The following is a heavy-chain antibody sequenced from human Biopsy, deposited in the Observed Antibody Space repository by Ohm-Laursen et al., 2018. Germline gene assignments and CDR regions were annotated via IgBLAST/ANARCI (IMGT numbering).Heavy chain of an antibody. D-gene: IGHD2/OR15-2a*01. CDR2: ISYDGSKT. Sequence: SLRLSCSAPGFTFSNPGMHWVRQAPGKGLEWVAAISYDGSKTDYGDSVKGRLNISRDNSKNTLDLQMSSLRVEDTAVYFCAKDKGTFNFYYYGMDVWGQGTTVTVSS. J-gene: IGHJ6*02. CDR1: GFTFSNPG. CDR3: AKDKGTFNFYYYGMDV. V-gene: IGHV3-30*18.